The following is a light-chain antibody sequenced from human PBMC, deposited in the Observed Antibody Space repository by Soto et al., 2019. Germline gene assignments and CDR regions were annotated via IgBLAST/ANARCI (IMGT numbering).Light chain of an antibody. CDR1: QSVSSN. Sequence: EIVMTQSPATLSVSPGERATLSCRASQSVSSNLAWYQQKPGQAPRLLIYGASTRATGIPARFSGSGSGTEFTLTIIGLQSEDCAVYYCQQYNNWPPFTFGPGTKVDIK. CDR2: GAS. V-gene: IGKV3-15*01. J-gene: IGKJ3*01. CDR3: QQYNNWPPFT.